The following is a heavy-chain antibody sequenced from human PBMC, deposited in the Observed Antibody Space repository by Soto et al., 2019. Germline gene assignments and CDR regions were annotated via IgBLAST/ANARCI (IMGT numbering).Heavy chain of an antibody. J-gene: IGHJ5*02. Sequence: QLQLQESGPGLLKPSETLSLTCTVSGGSISSSSYYWGWIRQPPGKGLEWIGSIYYSGSTYYNPSLKSRVTISVDTSKNQFSLKLSSVTAADTAVYYCASSVRHVLLWFGELLWFDPWGQGTLVTVSS. CDR2: IYYSGST. V-gene: IGHV4-39*01. CDR1: GGSISSSSYY. D-gene: IGHD3-10*01. CDR3: ASSVRHVLLWFGELLWFDP.